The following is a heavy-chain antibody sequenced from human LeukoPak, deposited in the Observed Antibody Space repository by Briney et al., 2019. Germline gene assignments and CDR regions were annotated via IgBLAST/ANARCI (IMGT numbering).Heavy chain of an antibody. J-gene: IGHJ5*02. CDR2: INPNSGGT. D-gene: IGHD2-2*01. CDR1: GYTFTGYY. CDR3: ARGGRYCSSTSCYFRYWFDP. V-gene: IGHV1-2*06. Sequence: ASVKVSCKASGYTFTGYYMHWVRQAPGQGLEWMGRINPNSGGTNYAQKFQGRVTMTRDTSISTAYMELSRLRSDDTAVYYCARGGRYCSSTSCYFRYWFDPWGQGTLVTVSS.